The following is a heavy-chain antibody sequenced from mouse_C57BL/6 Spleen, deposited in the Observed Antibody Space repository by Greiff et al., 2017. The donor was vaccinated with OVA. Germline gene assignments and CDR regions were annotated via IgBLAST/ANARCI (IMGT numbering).Heavy chain of an antibody. J-gene: IGHJ3*01. CDR3: TTYGYTWFAY. V-gene: IGHV14-4*01. CDR2: IDPENGDT. CDR1: GFNIKDDY. D-gene: IGHD2-2*01. Sequence: VQLKESGAELVRPGASVKLSCTASGFNIKDDYMHWVKQRPEQGLDWIGWIDPENGDTEYASKFQGKATITADTSSNTAYLQLSSLTSEDTAVYYCTTYGYTWFAYWGQGTLVTVSA.